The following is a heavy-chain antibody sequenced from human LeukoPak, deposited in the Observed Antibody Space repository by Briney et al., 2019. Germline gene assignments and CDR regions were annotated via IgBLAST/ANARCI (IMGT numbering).Heavy chain of an antibody. J-gene: IGHJ4*02. CDR3: AKADYYDSSGYYYGSGFDY. CDR2: ISGSGGST. V-gene: IGHV3-23*01. CDR1: DFTFSTYN. Sequence: GGSLRLSCAASDFTFSTYNMHWVRQAPGKGLEWVSAISGSGGSTYYADSVKGRFTISRDNSKNTLYLQMNSLRAEDTAVYYCAKADYYDSSGYYYGSGFDYWGQGTLVTVSS. D-gene: IGHD3-22*01.